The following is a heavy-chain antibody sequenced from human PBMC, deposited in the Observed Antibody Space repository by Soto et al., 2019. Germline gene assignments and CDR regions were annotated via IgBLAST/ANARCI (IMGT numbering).Heavy chain of an antibody. CDR1: GFTFSSYA. D-gene: IGHD5-12*01. J-gene: IGHJ4*02. Sequence: GGSLRLSCAASGFTFSSYAMSWVRQAPGKGLEWVSAISSSSSYIYYADSVKGRFTISRDNAKNSLYLQMNSLRAEDTAVYYCAREGIVATLDYWGQGTLVTVSS. CDR2: ISSSSSYI. CDR3: AREGIVATLDY. V-gene: IGHV3-21*01.